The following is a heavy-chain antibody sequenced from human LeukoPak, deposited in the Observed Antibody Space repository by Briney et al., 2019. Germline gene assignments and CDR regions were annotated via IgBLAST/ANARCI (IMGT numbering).Heavy chain of an antibody. D-gene: IGHD2-2*01. CDR2: ISSSSSTI. V-gene: IGHV3-11*04. J-gene: IGHJ4*02. CDR1: GFTFSDYY. Sequence: GGSLRLSCAASGFTFSDYYMSWIRQAPGKGLEWVSYISSSSSTIYYADSVKGRFTISRDNAKNSLYLQMNSLRAEDTAVYYCARDDEYYCSSTSCLTKPFDYWGQGTLVTVSS. CDR3: ARDDEYYCSSTSCLTKPFDY.